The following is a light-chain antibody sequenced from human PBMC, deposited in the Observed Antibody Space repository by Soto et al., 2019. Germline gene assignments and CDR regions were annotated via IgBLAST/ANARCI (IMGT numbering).Light chain of an antibody. CDR2: EVS. Sequence: QSALTQPASVSVSPGQSITISCTGTRTDVGGYNFVSWYQQHPGKAPKLMIFEVSNRPTGVSNRFSGSKSDNTASLTISGLQADDEADYYCSSYTTRSSLYVFGTGTKVTVL. CDR1: RTDVGGYNF. V-gene: IGLV2-14*01. CDR3: SSYTTRSSLYV. J-gene: IGLJ1*01.